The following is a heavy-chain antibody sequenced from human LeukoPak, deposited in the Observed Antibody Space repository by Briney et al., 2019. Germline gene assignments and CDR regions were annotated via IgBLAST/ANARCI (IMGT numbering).Heavy chain of an antibody. D-gene: IGHD1-26*01. CDR3: ARVVGATTYYFDY. J-gene: IGHJ4*02. V-gene: IGHV4-34*01. CDR2: IYYSRST. CDR1: GGSFSGYY. Sequence: SETLSLTCAVYGGSFSGYYWSWIRQPPGKGLEWIGSIYYSRSTYYNPSLKSRVTISVDTSKNQFSLKLSSVTAADTAVYYCARVVGATTYYFDYWGQGTLVTVSS.